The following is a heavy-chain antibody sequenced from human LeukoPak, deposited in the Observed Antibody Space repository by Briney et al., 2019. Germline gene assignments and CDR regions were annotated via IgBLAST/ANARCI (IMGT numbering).Heavy chain of an antibody. CDR3: ARHLQYSYYYYMDV. D-gene: IGHD1-1*01. V-gene: IGHV4-34*01. CDR1: GGSFSGYY. Sequence: SETLSFTCAVYGGSFSGYYWSWIRQPPGKGLEWIGEINHSGSTNYNPSLKSRVTISVDTSKNQFSLKLSSVTAADTAVYYCARHLQYSYYYYMDVWGQGTTVTVSS. J-gene: IGHJ6*03. CDR2: INHSGST.